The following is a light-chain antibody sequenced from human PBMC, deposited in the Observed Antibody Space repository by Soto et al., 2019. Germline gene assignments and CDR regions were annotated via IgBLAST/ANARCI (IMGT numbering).Light chain of an antibody. CDR3: SSWTTSSTPYK. CDR2: DVS. Sequence: QSALTQPASVSGSPGQSITISCTGTSSDIGGYDYVSWYQQHPGRAPELMIYDVSYRPSGVSNRFSGSKSGNTASLTISGLQAEDEADYYCSSWTTSSTPYKFGTGTKVTVL. J-gene: IGLJ1*01. CDR1: SSDIGGYDY. V-gene: IGLV2-14*03.